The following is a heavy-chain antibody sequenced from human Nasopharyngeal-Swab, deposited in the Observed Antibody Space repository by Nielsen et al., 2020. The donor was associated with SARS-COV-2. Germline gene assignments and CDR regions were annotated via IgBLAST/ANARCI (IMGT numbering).Heavy chain of an antibody. V-gene: IGHV3-15*07. CDR1: GFTFSNAW. CDR3: ARGDYYAY. CDR2: IKSKTDGGTT. Sequence: GESLKISCAASGFTFSNAWMNWVRKAPGKGLEWVGRIKSKTDGGTTDYAAPVKGRFTISRDDSKNTLYLQMNSLKTEDTAVYYCARGDYYAYWGQGTLVTVSS. J-gene: IGHJ4*02.